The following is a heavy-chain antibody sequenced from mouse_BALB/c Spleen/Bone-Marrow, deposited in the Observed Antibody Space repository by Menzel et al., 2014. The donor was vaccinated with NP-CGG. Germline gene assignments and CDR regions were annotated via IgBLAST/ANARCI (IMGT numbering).Heavy chain of an antibody. J-gene: IGHJ3*01. CDR3: VRDGGLLRFDY. Sequence: EVQGVESGGGLVKPGGSLRLSCATSGFTFTNYYMSWVRQPPGKALEWLGFIRNKPNGYTTEYSASVKGRFTISRDNSQSILYRQMNTLRAEESSEYYSVRDGGLLRFDYWGQGTLVNVSS. CDR1: GFTFTNYY. CDR2: IRNKPNGYTT. V-gene: IGHV7-3*02. D-gene: IGHD1-1*01.